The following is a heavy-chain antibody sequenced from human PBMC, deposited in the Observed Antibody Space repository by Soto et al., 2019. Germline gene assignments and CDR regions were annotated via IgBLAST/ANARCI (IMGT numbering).Heavy chain of an antibody. J-gene: IGHJ3*02. CDR3: AKDAIANNGIWEPFDM. Sequence: EVQLLESGGGLVQPGRSLRLSCAASGFNFTAYAMSWVRQAPGKGLEWVSGLVGSGDPIFYAASVRGRFTVSRDNSKNTVCLQMSSLRADDTAIYYCAKDAIANNGIWEPFDMWGRGTGVTVSS. V-gene: IGHV3-23*01. CDR1: GFNFTAYA. CDR2: LVGSGDPI. D-gene: IGHD2-8*01.